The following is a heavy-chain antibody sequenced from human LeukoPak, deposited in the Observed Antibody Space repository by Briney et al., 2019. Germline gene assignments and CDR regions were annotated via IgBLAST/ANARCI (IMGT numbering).Heavy chain of an antibody. CDR1: GFTFSGSA. J-gene: IGHJ3*02. CDR3: STRTPQDAFDI. V-gene: IGHV3-73*01. Sequence: GGSLRLSCAASGFTFSGSAMHWVRQASGKGLEWVGRIRSKANSYATAYAASVKGRFTISRDDSKNTAYLQMNSLKTEDTAVYYCSTRTPQDAFDIWGQGTMVTVSS. CDR2: IRSKANSYAT. D-gene: IGHD1-14*01.